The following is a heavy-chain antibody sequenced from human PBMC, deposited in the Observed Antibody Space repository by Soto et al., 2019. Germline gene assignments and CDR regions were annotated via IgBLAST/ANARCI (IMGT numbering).Heavy chain of an antibody. Sequence: VQLVESGGGVVQPGRSLRLSCEASGFTFSDYAMHWVRQAPGKGLEWVAVVSHDGRNTHYADSVKGRFTISRDSSKNTVSVEMTSLRAEDTAVYYCAKGGRQWLVTSDFNYWGQGALVTVSS. J-gene: IGHJ4*02. CDR2: VSHDGRNT. CDR3: AKGGRQWLVTSDFNY. D-gene: IGHD6-19*01. V-gene: IGHV3-30*18. CDR1: GFTFSDYA.